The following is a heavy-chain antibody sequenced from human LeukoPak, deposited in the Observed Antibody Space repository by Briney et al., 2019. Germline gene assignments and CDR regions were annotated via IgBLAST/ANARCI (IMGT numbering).Heavy chain of an antibody. CDR1: GGSFSGYY. CDR3: ARDQYFDP. CDR2: INHSGST. V-gene: IGHV4-34*01. Sequence: SETLSLTXAVYGGSFSGYYWSWIGQPPGKGLEWIGEINHSGSTNYNPSLKSRVTISVDTSKNQFSLKLSSVTAADTAVYYCARDQYFDPWGQGTLVTVSS. J-gene: IGHJ5*02.